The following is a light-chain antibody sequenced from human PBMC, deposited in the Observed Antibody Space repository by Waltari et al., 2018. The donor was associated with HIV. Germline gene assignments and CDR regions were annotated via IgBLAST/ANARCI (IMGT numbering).Light chain of an antibody. Sequence: EIGMTQSPATLSVSPGERATLSGRASQSVGSNLAWYQQKPVQAPRLLIYGASTRATGIPARFSGSGSGTEFTLTISSLQSEDFVVYYCQQYNNWPPRSFGQGTKVEIK. J-gene: IGKJ1*01. CDR3: QQYNNWPPRS. V-gene: IGKV3-15*01. CDR1: QSVGSN. CDR2: GAS.